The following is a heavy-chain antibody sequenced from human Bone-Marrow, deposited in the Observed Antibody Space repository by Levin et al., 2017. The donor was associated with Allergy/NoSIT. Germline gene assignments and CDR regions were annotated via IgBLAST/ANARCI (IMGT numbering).Heavy chain of an antibody. CDR1: GGSFSGYY. CDR3: ARGRFGIRYQLLSNFDY. CDR2: INHSGST. Sequence: SSETLSLTCAVYGGSFSGYYWSWIRQPPGKGLEWIGEINHSGSTNYNPSLKSRVTISVDTSKNQFSLKLSSVTAADTAVYYCARGRFGIRYQLLSNFDYWGQGTLVTVSS. V-gene: IGHV4-34*01. D-gene: IGHD2-2*01. J-gene: IGHJ4*02.